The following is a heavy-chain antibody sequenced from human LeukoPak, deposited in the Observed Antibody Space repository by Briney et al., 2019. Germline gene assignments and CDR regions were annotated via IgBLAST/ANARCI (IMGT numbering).Heavy chain of an antibody. D-gene: IGHD1-26*01. CDR2: INAGNGNT. Sequence: GASATVSCKASGYTFTSYAMHWVRQAPGQRLEWMGWINAGNGNTKYSQKFQGRVTITRDTSASTAYMELSSLRSEDTAVYYCARGWELPDNWFDPWGQGTLVTVSS. J-gene: IGHJ5*02. CDR3: ARGWELPDNWFDP. CDR1: GYTFTSYA. V-gene: IGHV1-3*01.